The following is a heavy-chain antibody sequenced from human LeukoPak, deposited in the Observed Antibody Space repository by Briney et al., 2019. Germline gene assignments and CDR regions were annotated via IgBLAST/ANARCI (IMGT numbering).Heavy chain of an antibody. J-gene: IGHJ4*02. CDR3: GKEFSSGWFF. Sequence: GGSLRLSCAASGFTFSTHAMTWVREAPGKGLEWVSSIDSSGDYTFYADSVKGRFTISRDNSKDTLYLQLSGLRAEDTAIYYCGKEFSSGWFFWGQGTLVSVSS. D-gene: IGHD6-13*01. CDR1: GFTFSTHA. CDR2: IDSSGDYT. V-gene: IGHV3-23*01.